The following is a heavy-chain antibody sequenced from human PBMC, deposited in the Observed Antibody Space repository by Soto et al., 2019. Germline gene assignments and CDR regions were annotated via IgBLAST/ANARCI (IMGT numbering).Heavy chain of an antibody. V-gene: IGHV4-30-2*01. CDR3: ARVPSP. Sequence: TLSPTRAVPCGSLHSGWFSWSWIRQPPGKGLEWIGYIYHSGSPYYNPSLKSRVTISVDRSKNQFSLKLSSVTAADTAVYYCARVPSPWGQGTLVTVSS. J-gene: IGHJ5*02. CDR2: IYHSGSP. CDR1: CGSLHSGWFS.